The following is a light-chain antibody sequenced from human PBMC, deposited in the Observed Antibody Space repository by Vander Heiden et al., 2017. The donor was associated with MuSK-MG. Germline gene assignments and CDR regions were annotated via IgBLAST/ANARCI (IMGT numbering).Light chain of an antibody. J-gene: IGLJ3*02. Sequence: QSALTQPASVSGSPGQSITISCTGTSSDLGLFNYVSWYQHHPGKAPKLVIFEVSHRPSGVSNRFSGSKSGSTASLTISGLQAEDEADYYCTSYTNKNTGVFGGGTRLTVL. CDR3: TSYTNKNTGV. CDR2: EVS. V-gene: IGLV2-14*01. CDR1: SSDLGLFNY.